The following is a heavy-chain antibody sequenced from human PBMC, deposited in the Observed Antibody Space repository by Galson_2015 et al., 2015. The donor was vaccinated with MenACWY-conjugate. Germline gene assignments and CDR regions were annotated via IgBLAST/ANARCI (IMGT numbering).Heavy chain of an antibody. D-gene: IGHD5-24*01. CDR1: GAFISGSDYY. J-gene: IGHJ4*02. CDR3: VRGRYNGGFNCYFDY. V-gene: IGHV4-39*07. Sequence: ETLSLTCTVSGAFISGSDYYWGWIRQPPGKGLEWIGSFSYGGSTYYKSSLKSRVTISVDTSKNQFSLKLNFMTAADTAVYYCVRGRYNGGFNCYFDYWGQGTLVTVSS. CDR2: FSYGGST.